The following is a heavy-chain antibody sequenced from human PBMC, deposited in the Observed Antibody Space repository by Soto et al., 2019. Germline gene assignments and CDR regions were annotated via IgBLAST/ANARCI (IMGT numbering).Heavy chain of an antibody. Sequence: QVQLVESGGGLVKPGGSLRLSCAASGFTFSDNYMSWIRQAPGKGLEWVSYISTGGSNRYCADSVKGRFTISRDNTKNALYLQMNSLRAEDTAVYYCARALNRRRFDPWGQGTLVTVSS. V-gene: IGHV3-11*01. CDR1: GFTFSDNY. CDR2: ISTGGSNR. J-gene: IGHJ5*02. CDR3: ARALNRRRFDP.